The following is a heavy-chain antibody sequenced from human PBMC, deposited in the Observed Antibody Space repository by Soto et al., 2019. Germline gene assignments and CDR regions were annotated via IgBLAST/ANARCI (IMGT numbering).Heavy chain of an antibody. D-gene: IGHD6-6*01. CDR1: GFTFSIYS. CDR3: ARDARIAACPDGWFDP. CDR2: ISSSSSYI. Sequence: GGSLRLSCAASGFTFSIYSMNWVRQAPGKGLEWVSSISSSSSYIYYADSVKGRFTISRDNAKNSLYLQMNSLRAEDTAVYYCARDARIAACPDGWFDPWGQGTLVTVSS. V-gene: IGHV3-21*01. J-gene: IGHJ5*02.